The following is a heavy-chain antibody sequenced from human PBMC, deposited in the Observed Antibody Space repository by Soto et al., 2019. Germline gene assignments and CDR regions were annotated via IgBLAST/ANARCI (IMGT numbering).Heavy chain of an antibody. CDR2: ISPSNGNA. J-gene: IGHJ4*02. V-gene: IGHV1-18*04. Sequence: QVQLVQSGAEVKKPGASVKVSCKTSGYTFTKFYVSWVRQAPGQGLEWIGSISPSNGNADYAQRFQGRVTMTTDTSTDTAYMELRSLRSADTAVYYCARYWFGLHFFDYWGQGSLVTVSS. CDR3: ARYWFGLHFFDY. CDR1: GYTFTKFY. D-gene: IGHD3-22*01.